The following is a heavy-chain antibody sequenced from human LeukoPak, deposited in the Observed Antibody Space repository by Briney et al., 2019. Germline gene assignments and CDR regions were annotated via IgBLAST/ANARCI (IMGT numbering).Heavy chain of an antibody. CDR1: GGSIRSCSYY. Sequence: PAQTLSLICSVWGGSIRSCSYYGSWSPQPAGKVLEWMGHIYTSGSTNYNPPLKSRVTISVDTSKNQFSLKLSSVTAADTAVYYCARVVTAIHYYFDYWGQGTLVTVSS. D-gene: IGHD2-21*02. J-gene: IGHJ4*02. CDR2: IYTSGST. V-gene: IGHV4-61*09. CDR3: ARVVTAIHYYFDY.